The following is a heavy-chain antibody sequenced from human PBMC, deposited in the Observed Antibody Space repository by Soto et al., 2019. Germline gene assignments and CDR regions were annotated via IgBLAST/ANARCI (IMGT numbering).Heavy chain of an antibody. Sequence: QVQLQESGPGLVKPSGTLSLTCAVSGDSVSSPYYWCWVRQPPGKGLEWIGEVFHTVTTSYNPSLRSRVTISMDKSNNHFSLDLSYVTAADTAVYYCARSAGWYAVHSWGPGTLVIVSS. J-gene: IGHJ4*02. V-gene: IGHV4-4*02. CDR3: ARSAGWYAVHS. D-gene: IGHD6-19*01. CDR1: GDSVSSPYY. CDR2: VFHTVTT.